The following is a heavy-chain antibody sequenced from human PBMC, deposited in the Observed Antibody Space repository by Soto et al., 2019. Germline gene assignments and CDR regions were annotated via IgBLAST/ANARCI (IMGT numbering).Heavy chain of an antibody. J-gene: IGHJ6*02. CDR3: AGALEAAAGTGYYYGMDV. CDR2: IYHSGST. Sequence: QVQLQESGPGLVKPSGTLSLTCAVSGGSISSSNWWSWVRQPPGKGLEWIGEIYHSGSTNYNPSLKSRVTIAVDKSKNQFSLKLSSVTAADTAVYYCAGALEAAAGTGYYYGMDVWGQGTTVTVSS. D-gene: IGHD6-13*01. V-gene: IGHV4-4*02. CDR1: GGSISSSNW.